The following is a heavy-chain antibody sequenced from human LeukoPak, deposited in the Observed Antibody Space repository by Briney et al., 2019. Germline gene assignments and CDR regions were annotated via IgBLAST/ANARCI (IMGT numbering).Heavy chain of an antibody. Sequence: GGSLRLSCAASGFTFSSHWMTWVRQAPGKGLEWVATVTGSGDTTFYAYSLKGRFTISRDNSKNTVYLQMNSLGVEDTAIYYCAKDYYGSGSSYTDAFDIWGQGTMVTVSS. CDR2: VTGSGDTT. CDR1: GFTFSSHW. J-gene: IGHJ3*02. V-gene: IGHV3-23*01. D-gene: IGHD3-10*01. CDR3: AKDYYGSGSSYTDAFDI.